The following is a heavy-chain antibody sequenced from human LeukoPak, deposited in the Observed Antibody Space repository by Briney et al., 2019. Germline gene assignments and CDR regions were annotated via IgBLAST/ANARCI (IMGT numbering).Heavy chain of an antibody. Sequence: SVKVSCKASGYTFASYGISWVRQAPGQGLEWMGGIIPIFGTANYAQKFQGRVTITTDESTSTAYMELSSLRSEDTAVYYCARALGGVPAAYFENGMDVWGQGTTVTVSS. CDR2: IIPIFGTA. D-gene: IGHD2-2*01. CDR3: ARALGGVPAAYFENGMDV. CDR1: GYTFASYG. J-gene: IGHJ6*02. V-gene: IGHV1-69*05.